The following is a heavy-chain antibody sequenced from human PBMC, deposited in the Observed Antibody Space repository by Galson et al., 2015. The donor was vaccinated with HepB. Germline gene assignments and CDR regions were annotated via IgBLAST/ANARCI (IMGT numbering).Heavy chain of an antibody. CDR1: GFTFSNAW. CDR2: IKSKTDGGTT. CDR3: TTERTLIQLWSDSDY. Sequence: SLRLSCAASGFTFSNAWMNWVRQAPGKGLEWVGRIKSKTDGGTTDYAAPVKGRFTISRDDSKNTLYLQMNSLKTEDTAVYYCTTERTLIQLWSDSDYWGQGTLVTVPS. D-gene: IGHD5-18*01. J-gene: IGHJ4*02. V-gene: IGHV3-15*07.